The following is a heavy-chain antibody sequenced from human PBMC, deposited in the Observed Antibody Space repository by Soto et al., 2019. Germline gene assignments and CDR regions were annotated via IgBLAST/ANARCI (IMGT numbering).Heavy chain of an antibody. Sequence: QVQLQQWGAGLLKPSETLSLTCAVYGGSFSGYYWSWIRQPPGKGLEWIGEINHSGSTNYNPSLTSRVTISVDTSKNQFSLKLSSVTAADTAVYYCARVEQLVFDYWGQGTLVTVSS. J-gene: IGHJ4*02. CDR3: ARVEQLVFDY. CDR1: GGSFSGYY. CDR2: INHSGST. D-gene: IGHD6-13*01. V-gene: IGHV4-34*01.